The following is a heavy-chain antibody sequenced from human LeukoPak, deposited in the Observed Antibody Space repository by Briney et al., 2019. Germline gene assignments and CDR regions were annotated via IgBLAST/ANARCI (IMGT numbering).Heavy chain of an antibody. V-gene: IGHV1-18*01. CDR3: AREPTLAIFGVVIIHRYFDY. D-gene: IGHD3-3*01. CDR1: GYTFTSYG. Sequence: ASVKVSCKASGYTFTSYGISWVRQAPGQGLEWMGWISAYNGNTNYAQKLQGRVTMTTDTSTSTAYMELRSLRSDDTAVYYCAREPTLAIFGVVIIHRYFDYWGQGTLVTVSS. J-gene: IGHJ4*02. CDR2: ISAYNGNT.